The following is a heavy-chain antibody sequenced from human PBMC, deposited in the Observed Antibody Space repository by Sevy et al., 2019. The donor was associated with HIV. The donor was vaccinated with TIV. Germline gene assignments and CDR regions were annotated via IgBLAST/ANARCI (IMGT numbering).Heavy chain of an antibody. CDR3: ARDAGERLLWFGELRGFDY. D-gene: IGHD3-10*01. CDR1: GFTFSSYW. V-gene: IGHV3-7*01. Sequence: GGSLRLSCAASGFTFSSYWMSWVRQAPGKGLEWVANIKQDGSEKYYVDSVKGRFIISRDNAKNSLYLQMNSLRAEDTAVYYCARDAGERLLWFGELRGFDYWGQGTLVTVSS. CDR2: IKQDGSEK. J-gene: IGHJ4*02.